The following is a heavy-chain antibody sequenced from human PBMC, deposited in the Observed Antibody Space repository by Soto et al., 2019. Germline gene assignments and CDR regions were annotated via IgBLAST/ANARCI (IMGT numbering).Heavy chain of an antibody. J-gene: IGHJ5*01. V-gene: IGHV3-23*01. CDR2: IAVNADTI. Sequence: EVHLFESGGGLVQQGGSLRLSCAVSGFTFSSYATTWLRQTAGKGLVWVSSIAVNADTIHYADSVKGRFTISRNNSKSTLFLQTNSLRAENTAVYHCSRVGSSDSWDIWFDSWGQATRVTVSS. D-gene: IGHD6-19*01. CDR1: GFTFSSYA. CDR3: SRVGSSDSWDIWFDS.